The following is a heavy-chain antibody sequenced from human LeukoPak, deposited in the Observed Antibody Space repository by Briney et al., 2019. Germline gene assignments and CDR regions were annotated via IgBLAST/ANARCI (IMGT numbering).Heavy chain of an antibody. CDR2: ISAYNGNT. CDR3: ARPLYGSGSYYPDY. J-gene: IGHJ4*02. CDR1: GYTFTSYG. D-gene: IGHD3-10*01. Sequence: GASVKVSYKPSGYTFTSYGISWVRQAPGQGLEWMGWISAYNGNTNYAQKLQGRVTMTTDTSTSTDYMELRSLRSADPAVYYCARPLYGSGSYYPDYWGQGTLVTVSS. V-gene: IGHV1-18*01.